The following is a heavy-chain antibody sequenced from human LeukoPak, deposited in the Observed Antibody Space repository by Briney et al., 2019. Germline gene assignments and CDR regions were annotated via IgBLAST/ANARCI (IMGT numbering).Heavy chain of an antibody. CDR3: AQQEGIAACRGIDY. J-gene: IGHJ4*02. CDR2: ISGSGGST. V-gene: IGHV3-23*01. Sequence: GGSLRLSCAASGFTFSSYAMSWVRQAPGKGLEWASAISGSGGSTYYADSVKGRFTISRDNSKNTLYLQMNSLRAEDTAVYYCAQQEGIAACRGIDYWGQGTLVTVSS. CDR1: GFTFSSYA. D-gene: IGHD6-6*01.